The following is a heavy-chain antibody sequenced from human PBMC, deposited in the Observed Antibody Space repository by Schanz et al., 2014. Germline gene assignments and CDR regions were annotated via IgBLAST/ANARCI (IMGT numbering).Heavy chain of an antibody. Sequence: EVQLVESGGGLVEPGGSLRLSCAASGFNFSSYSLNWVRQAPGRGLEWVSYIGNGGVTIYYADSVKGRFTISRDNSKNSLYLQMNSLRAEDTAVYFCAKIERNEDWGQGTLVTVSS. CDR3: AKIERNED. V-gene: IGHV3-48*04. CDR1: GFNFSSYS. J-gene: IGHJ4*02. D-gene: IGHD1-1*01. CDR2: IGNGGVTI.